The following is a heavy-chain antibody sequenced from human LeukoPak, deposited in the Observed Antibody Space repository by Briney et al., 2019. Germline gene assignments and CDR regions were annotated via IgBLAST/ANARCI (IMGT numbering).Heavy chain of an antibody. CDR1: GGTFSSYA. J-gene: IGHJ4*02. CDR2: IIPIFGTA. V-gene: IGHV1-69*13. Sequence: ASVKVSCKASGGTFSSYAISWVRQAPGQGLEWMGGIIPIFGTANYAQKFQGRVTITADEFTSTAYMELSSLRSEDTAVYYCASLPDKYYDSSGYYDGWGQGTLVTVSS. D-gene: IGHD3-22*01. CDR3: ASLPDKYYDSSGYYDG.